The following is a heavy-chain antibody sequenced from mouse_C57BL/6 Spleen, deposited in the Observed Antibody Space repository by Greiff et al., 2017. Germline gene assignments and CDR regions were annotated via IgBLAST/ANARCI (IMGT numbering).Heavy chain of an antibody. J-gene: IGHJ2*01. CDR1: GYAFSSSW. CDR2: IYPGDGDT. CDR3: ARVRTVHFDY. V-gene: IGHV1-82*01. Sequence: VQLKESGPELVKPGASVKISCKASGYAFSSSWMNWVKQRPGKGLEWIGRIYPGDGDTNYNGKFKGKATLTADKSSSTAYMQLSSLTSEDSAVYFCARVRTVHFDYWGQGTTLTVSS.